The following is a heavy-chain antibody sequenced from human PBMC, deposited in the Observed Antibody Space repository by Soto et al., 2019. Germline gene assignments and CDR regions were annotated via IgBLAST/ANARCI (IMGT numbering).Heavy chain of an antibody. Sequence: GGSLRLSCAGSGFTFSDYYMTWIRQAPGKGLEWVSYINTLSSAIYYADSVKGRFTISRDNAKNSLFLQMNSLRAEDTAVYYCARRLQWQLRPLDSWGRGTLVTVSS. CDR1: GFTFSDYY. V-gene: IGHV3-11*01. J-gene: IGHJ4*02. CDR3: ARRLQWQLRPLDS. CDR2: INTLSSAI. D-gene: IGHD6-19*01.